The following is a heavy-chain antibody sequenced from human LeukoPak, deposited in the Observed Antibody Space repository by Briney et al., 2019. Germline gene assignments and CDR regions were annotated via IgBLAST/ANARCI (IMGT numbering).Heavy chain of an antibody. CDR1: GFTFSSYS. CDR2: LSGSTRTI. D-gene: IGHD1/OR15-1a*01. CDR3: ARGNPNRNALDL. J-gene: IGHJ3*01. Sequence: PGGSLRLSCAASGFTFSSYSMNWVRQAPGKGLEWFSHLSGSTRTIYYADSVKGRFTISRDNAKNSLYLQMNSLRGEDTAVYYCARGNPNRNALDLWGQGTMVTISS. V-gene: IGHV3-48*04.